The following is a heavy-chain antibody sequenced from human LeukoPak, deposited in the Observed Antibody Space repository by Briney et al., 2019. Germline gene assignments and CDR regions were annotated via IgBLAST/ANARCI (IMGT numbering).Heavy chain of an antibody. Sequence: GGSLRLSCAASGFTFSSYSMNWVRQAPGKGLEWVSSISSSSSYIYYADSVKGRFTISRDNAKNSLYLQMSSLRAEDTAVYYCARDFMNTMVRGLYYGMDVWGQGTTVTVSS. D-gene: IGHD3-10*01. CDR2: ISSSSSYI. CDR1: GFTFSSYS. CDR3: ARDFMNTMVRGLYYGMDV. V-gene: IGHV3-21*01. J-gene: IGHJ6*02.